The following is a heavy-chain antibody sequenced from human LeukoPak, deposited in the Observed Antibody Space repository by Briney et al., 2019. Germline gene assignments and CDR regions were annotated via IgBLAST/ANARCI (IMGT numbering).Heavy chain of an antibody. J-gene: IGHJ4*02. V-gene: IGHV3-30*18. CDR3: AKDQYRYFDWLSHFDY. D-gene: IGHD3-9*01. CDR2: ISYDGSNK. Sequence: VGSLRRSRTDPGFTLKGYGIHRVGQRTGKRMESVAVISYDGSNKSYADSVKGRFTISRDNSKNTLYLQMNSLRAEDTAVYYCAKDQYRYFDWLSHFDYWGQGTLVTVSS. CDR1: GFTLKGYG.